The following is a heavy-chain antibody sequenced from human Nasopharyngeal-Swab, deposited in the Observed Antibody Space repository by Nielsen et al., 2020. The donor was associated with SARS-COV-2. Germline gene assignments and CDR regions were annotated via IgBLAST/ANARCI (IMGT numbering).Heavy chain of an antibody. CDR2: ITHDGSKK. CDR3: ARDIDWNLYGMDV. D-gene: IGHD1-1*01. J-gene: IGHJ6*02. CDR1: GFTFSRFA. V-gene: IGHV3-30*03. Sequence: GESLKISCAASGFTFSRFAIHWVRQAPGKGLEWVTFITHDGSKKGYADSVKGRFTISRDNPTNTLYLQMNSLRAEDTAVYYCARDIDWNLYGMDVWGQGTTVTVSS.